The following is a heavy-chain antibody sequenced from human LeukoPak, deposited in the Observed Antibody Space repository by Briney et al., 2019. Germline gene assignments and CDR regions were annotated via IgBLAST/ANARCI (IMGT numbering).Heavy chain of an antibody. J-gene: IGHJ4*02. Sequence: PSETLSLTCTVSGGSINSGNYHWSWIRQPAGKGLEWIGRLYSSGSTKYNPSLKSRVTISGDTSDNQISLELSSVTAADTAVYYCASLRYFDWWFDYWGQGTLVTVSS. CDR1: GGSINSGNYH. CDR2: LYSSGST. V-gene: IGHV4-61*02. D-gene: IGHD3-9*01. CDR3: ASLRYFDWWFDY.